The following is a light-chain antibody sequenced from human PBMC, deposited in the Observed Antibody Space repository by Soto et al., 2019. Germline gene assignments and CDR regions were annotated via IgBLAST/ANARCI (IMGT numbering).Light chain of an antibody. V-gene: IGKV3-11*01. CDR1: QSVSSY. CDR3: QQYDSSPNT. J-gene: IGKJ2*01. CDR2: DAS. Sequence: EIVLTQSPATLSLSPGERATLSCRASQSVSSYLAWYQQKPGQAPRLLIYDASNRATGIPARFSGSGSGTDFTLTISSLEPEDFAVYYCQQYDSSPNTFGQGTKLEIK.